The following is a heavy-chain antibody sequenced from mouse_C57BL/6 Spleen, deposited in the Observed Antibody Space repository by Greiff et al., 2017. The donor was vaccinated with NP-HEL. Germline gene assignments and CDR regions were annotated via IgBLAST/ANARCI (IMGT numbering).Heavy chain of an antibody. Sequence: QVQLKQPGAELVKPGASVKLSCKASGYTFTSYWMQWVKQRPGQGLEWIGEIDPSDSYTNYNQKFKGKATLTVDTSSSTAYMQLSSLTSEDSAVYYCARPYYYGSGNWYFDVWGTGTTVTVSS. CDR3: ARPYYYGSGNWYFDV. J-gene: IGHJ1*03. CDR1: GYTFTSYW. CDR2: IDPSDSYT. V-gene: IGHV1-50*01. D-gene: IGHD1-1*01.